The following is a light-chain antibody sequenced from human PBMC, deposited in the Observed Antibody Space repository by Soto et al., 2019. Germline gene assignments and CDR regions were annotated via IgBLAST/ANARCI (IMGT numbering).Light chain of an antibody. Sequence: QSVLTQPASVSGSPGQSITVSCTGTSSDFGTYNLVSWYQQHPDKAPRLMIYEGSKRPSGVSNRFSGSKSGNTASLTISGLQAEDEADYYCSSYTSSSTLGVFGTGTKLTVL. J-gene: IGLJ1*01. CDR2: EGS. CDR3: SSYTSSSTLGV. CDR1: SSDFGTYNL. V-gene: IGLV2-14*02.